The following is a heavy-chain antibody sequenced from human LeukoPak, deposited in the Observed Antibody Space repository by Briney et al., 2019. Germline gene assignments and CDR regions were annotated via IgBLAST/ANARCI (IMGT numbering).Heavy chain of an antibody. CDR1: GGSISRGGYY. Sequence: PSQTLSLTCTVSGGSISRGGYYWSWIRQHPGKGREWIVYIYYSGSTYYNPSLKSRVTISVDTSKNQFNLKLSSVTDADTDVYYCARSPPYSSGWYMEYFDYWGQGTLVTVSS. CDR3: ARSPPYSSGWYMEYFDY. D-gene: IGHD6-19*01. V-gene: IGHV4-31*03. J-gene: IGHJ4*02. CDR2: IYYSGST.